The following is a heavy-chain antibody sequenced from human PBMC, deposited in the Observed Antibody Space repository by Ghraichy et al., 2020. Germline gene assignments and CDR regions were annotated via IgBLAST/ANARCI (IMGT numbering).Heavy chain of an antibody. CDR3: ARAFQGVQGRSFYYYGMDV. CDR2: IRTSGTLI. V-gene: IGHV3-11*01. J-gene: IGHJ6*02. Sequence: GGSLRLSCAASGFTFSDYYMSWIRQAPGKGLEWVSYIRTSGTLIYYADSVKGRFTISRDNAKNSLYLQMNSLRAEDTAVYFCARAFQGVQGRSFYYYGMDVWGQGATVTVSS. CDR1: GFTFSDYY. D-gene: IGHD2/OR15-2a*01.